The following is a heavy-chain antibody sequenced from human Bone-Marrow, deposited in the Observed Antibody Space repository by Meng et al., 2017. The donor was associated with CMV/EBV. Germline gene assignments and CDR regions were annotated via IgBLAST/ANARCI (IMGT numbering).Heavy chain of an antibody. Sequence: ASVKVSCKASGYTFTSYYMHWVRQAPGQGLEWMGIINPSGGSTNYAQKFQGRVTMTRDTSTSTVYMELSSLRSEDMAVYYCAGALWSGYYISRWGQGTLVTVSS. CDR1: GYTFTSYY. CDR2: INPSGGST. CDR3: AGALWSGYYISR. D-gene: IGHD3-3*01. J-gene: IGHJ4*02. V-gene: IGHV1-46*01.